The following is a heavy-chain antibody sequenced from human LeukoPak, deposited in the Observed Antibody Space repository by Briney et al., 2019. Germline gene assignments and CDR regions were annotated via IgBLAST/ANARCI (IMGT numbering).Heavy chain of an antibody. CDR3: ATDYYDSGSHFDY. V-gene: IGHV5-51*01. CDR1: GYSFTSFW. Sequence: GESLMISCKGSGYSFTSFWIGWVRQMPGKGLEYMGIIYPGDSDTRYSQPFQGQVTISVDKSISTAYLQWSSLKASDTAMYYCATDYYDSGSHFDYWGQGTLVTVPS. J-gene: IGHJ4*02. D-gene: IGHD3-22*01. CDR2: IYPGDSDT.